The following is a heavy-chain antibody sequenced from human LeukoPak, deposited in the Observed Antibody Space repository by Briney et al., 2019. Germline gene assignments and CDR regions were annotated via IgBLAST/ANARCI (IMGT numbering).Heavy chain of an antibody. CDR2: MFYSGTT. V-gene: IGHV4-59*08. D-gene: IGHD3-16*01. Sequence: PSETLSLTCTVAGGSMSGYYWSWIRQPPGKGLEWIGYMFYSGTTRYNPSLMSRVTLSADTSRNHFSLKLYSVTAADTAVYYCARYDDYPGFGRGFDPWGQGFLVTVSS. CDR1: GGSMSGYY. J-gene: IGHJ5*02. CDR3: ARYDDYPGFGRGFDP.